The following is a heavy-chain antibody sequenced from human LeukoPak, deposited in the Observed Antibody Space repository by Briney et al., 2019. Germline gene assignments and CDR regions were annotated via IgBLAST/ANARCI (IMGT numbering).Heavy chain of an antibody. D-gene: IGHD4-11*01. CDR1: GFTFSNAW. CDR3: ARQAATVTTIDY. V-gene: IGHV3-15*01. Sequence: GGSLRLSCAASGFTFSNAWMSWVRQAPGKGLEWVGRIKSKTDGGTTDYAAPVKGRFTISRDDSKNTLYLQMDSLRADDTAVYYCARQAATVTTIDYWGQGALVTVSS. CDR2: IKSKTDGGTT. J-gene: IGHJ4*02.